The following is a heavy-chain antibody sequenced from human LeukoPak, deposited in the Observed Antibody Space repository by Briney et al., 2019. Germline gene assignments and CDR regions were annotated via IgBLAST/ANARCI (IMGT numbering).Heavy chain of an antibody. V-gene: IGHV3-21*01. CDR3: ARGDYGDYVFNY. D-gene: IGHD4-17*01. CDR1: GFTFSSYS. J-gene: IGHJ4*02. CDR2: ISSSSSYI. Sequence: GGSLRLSCAASGFTFSSYSMNWVRQAPGKGLEWVSSISSSSSYIYYADSVKGRFTISRDNAKNSLYLQMNSLRAEDTAVYYRARGDYGDYVFNYWGQGTLVTVSS.